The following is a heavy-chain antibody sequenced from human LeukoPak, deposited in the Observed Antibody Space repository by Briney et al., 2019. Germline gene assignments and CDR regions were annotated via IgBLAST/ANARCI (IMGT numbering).Heavy chain of an antibody. CDR3: ARQGVISYYYYYYMDV. V-gene: IGHV3-48*02. CDR1: GFTFSSYS. J-gene: IGHJ6*03. Sequence: GGSLRLSCAASGFTFSSYSMNWVRQAPGKGLEWVSYISSSSSTIYYADSVKGRFTISRDNAKNSLDLQMNSLRDEDTAVYYCARQGVISYYYYYYMDVWGKGTTVTVSS. D-gene: IGHD3-16*02. CDR2: ISSSSSTI.